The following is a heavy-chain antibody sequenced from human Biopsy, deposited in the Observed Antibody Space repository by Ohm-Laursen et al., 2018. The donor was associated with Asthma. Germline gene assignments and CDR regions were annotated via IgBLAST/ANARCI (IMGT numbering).Heavy chain of an antibody. D-gene: IGHD4-17*01. Sequence: TLSLTCTVGGAYIGSRDHHWSWIRQSPGTGLEWIGFVFWSRTTHYNRSLERRLSISIDTTRNEFSMTLRSVTAADTAVYFCARVASYGDLYFGIDVWGPGTTVSVS. CDR2: VFWSRTT. J-gene: IGHJ6*02. V-gene: IGHV4-30-4*01. CDR1: GAYIGSRDHH. CDR3: ARVASYGDLYFGIDV.